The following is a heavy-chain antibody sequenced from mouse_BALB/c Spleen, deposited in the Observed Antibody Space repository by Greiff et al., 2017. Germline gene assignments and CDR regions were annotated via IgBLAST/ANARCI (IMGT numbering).Heavy chain of an antibody. Sequence: VQLQQSGAELMKPGASVKISCKATGYTFSSYWIEWVKQRPGHGLEWIGEILPGSGSTNYNEKFKGKATFTADTSSNTAYMQLSSLTSEDSAVYYCASGGDGYYHAMDYWGQGTSVTVSS. CDR1: GYTFSSYW. D-gene: IGHD2-3*01. J-gene: IGHJ4*01. V-gene: IGHV1-9*01. CDR3: ASGGDGYYHAMDY. CDR2: ILPGSGST.